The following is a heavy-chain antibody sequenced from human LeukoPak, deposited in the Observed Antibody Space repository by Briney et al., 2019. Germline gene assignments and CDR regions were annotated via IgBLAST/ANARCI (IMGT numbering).Heavy chain of an antibody. D-gene: IGHD5-18*01. J-gene: IGHJ4*02. CDR3: ANEGYGYVRDY. CDR1: GFSFSVYG. V-gene: IGHV3-33*06. Sequence: GGSLRLSCAGSGFSFSVYGIHWVRQAPGKGLEWVAVIWNDGSNKYYADSVKGRFTISRDNSKNTLYLQMNNLRAEDTAVYYCANEGYGYVRDYWGQGTLVTVSS. CDR2: IWNDGSNK.